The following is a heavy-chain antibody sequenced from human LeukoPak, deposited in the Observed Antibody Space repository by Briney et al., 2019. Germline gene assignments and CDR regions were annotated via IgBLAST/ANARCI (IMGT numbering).Heavy chain of an antibody. Sequence: ASVKVSCKASGGTFSSYAISWVRQAPGQGLEWMGRIIPILGVANYAQKFQGRVTITADKSTSTAYMGLSSLRSEDTAVYYCASDCGGDCYSFDYWGQGTLVTVSS. V-gene: IGHV1-69*04. J-gene: IGHJ4*02. CDR1: GGTFSSYA. CDR2: IIPILGVA. D-gene: IGHD2-21*02. CDR3: ASDCGGDCYSFDY.